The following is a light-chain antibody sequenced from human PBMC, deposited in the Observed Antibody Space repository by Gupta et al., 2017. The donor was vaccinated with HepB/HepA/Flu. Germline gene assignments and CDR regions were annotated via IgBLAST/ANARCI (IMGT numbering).Light chain of an antibody. CDR3: QQYGSSPPMCS. Sequence: DIVLTQSPGTLSLSPGERATLSCRAIQSVSSSYLAWYQQKPGQAPRLLIYGASSRATGIPDRFSGSGSGTDFTLTISRLEPEDFAVYYCQQYGSSPPMCSFGQGTKLEIK. J-gene: IGKJ2*04. CDR1: QSVSSSY. V-gene: IGKV3-20*01. CDR2: GAS.